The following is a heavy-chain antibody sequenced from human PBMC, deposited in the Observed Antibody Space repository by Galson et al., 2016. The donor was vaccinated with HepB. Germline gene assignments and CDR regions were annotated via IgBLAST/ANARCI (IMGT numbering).Heavy chain of an antibody. Sequence: SAQVSSKASGYNFNNYHNSCLRQDPAQGLVWMGWISADNGDTKSAQKFQGRVIMTADTYTATAYVELGALRSDDTAVYYCAKYDRLRLLNVWGQGTAVTVSS. V-gene: IGHV1-18*01. CDR3: AKYDRLRLLNV. CDR2: ISADNGDT. D-gene: IGHD3-16*01. J-gene: IGHJ6*02. CDR1: GYNFNNYH.